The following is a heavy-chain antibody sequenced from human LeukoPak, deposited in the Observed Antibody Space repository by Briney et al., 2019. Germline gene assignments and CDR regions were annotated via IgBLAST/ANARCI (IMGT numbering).Heavy chain of an antibody. Sequence: SETLSLTCTVSGGSITISNYYWIWVRQPPGKGLEWIGCISYGGDTYYSPSLESRVSISMDMSKSQFSLRLNSVTAADTAVYYCANKQWVYYYMDVWGTGTTVTVSS. CDR1: GGSITISNYY. J-gene: IGHJ6*03. V-gene: IGHV4-30-4*08. CDR2: ISYGGDT. D-gene: IGHD1-26*01. CDR3: ANKQWVYYYMDV.